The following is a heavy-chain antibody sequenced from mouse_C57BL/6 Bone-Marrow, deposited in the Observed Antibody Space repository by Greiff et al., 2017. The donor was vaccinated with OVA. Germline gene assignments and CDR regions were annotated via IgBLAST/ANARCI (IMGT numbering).Heavy chain of an antibody. CDR2: PWWGDAK. D-gene: IGHD2-5*01. J-gene: IGHJ1*03. V-gene: IGHV8-8*01. Sequence: QVTLQQSGPGLLQPSPTLSLTCSSSGFSLSTFGMGVGWIRPPPGNGLVWLAHPWWGDAKYNNPSMKSRPPISKDTSKNQVILKIAHADTADTAAYYGARFDCSNYWYFDVWGTGTTVTVSS. CDR1: GFSLSTFGMG. CDR3: ARFDCSNYWYFDV.